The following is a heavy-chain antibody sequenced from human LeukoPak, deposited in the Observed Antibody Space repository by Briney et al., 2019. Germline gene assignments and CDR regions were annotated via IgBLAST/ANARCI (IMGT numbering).Heavy chain of an antibody. J-gene: IGHJ6*03. CDR3: ARDGGDIVVVTASYYYMDV. D-gene: IGHD2-21*02. CDR1: GFTFSSYA. V-gene: IGHV3-64*01. Sequence: GGSLRLSCAASGFTFSSYAMHWVRQAPGKGLEYVSAISSNGGSTYYANSVKGRFTISRDNSKNTLYLQMGSLRAEDMAVYYCARDGGDIVVVTASYYYMDVWGKGTSVTISS. CDR2: ISSNGGST.